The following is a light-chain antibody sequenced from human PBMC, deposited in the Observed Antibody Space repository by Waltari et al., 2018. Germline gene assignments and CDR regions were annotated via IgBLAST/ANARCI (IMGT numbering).Light chain of an antibody. J-gene: IGKJ2*01. CDR3: QQYYSIPYT. CDR2: WAS. CDR1: HNILYTPNNKYY. Sequence: DIVMTQSPDSLAVSLGERATFNCKSHHNILYTPNNKYYFAWYQQKPGQPPRLLIYWASTRESGVPDRFSGSGSGTDFTLTISSLQAEDVAVYYCQQYYSIPYTFGQGTKLEI. V-gene: IGKV4-1*01.